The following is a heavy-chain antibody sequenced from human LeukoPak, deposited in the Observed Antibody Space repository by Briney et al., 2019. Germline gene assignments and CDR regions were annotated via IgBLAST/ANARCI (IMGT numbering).Heavy chain of an antibody. V-gene: IGHV3-33*01. D-gene: IGHD2-2*01. CDR1: GFTFSSYG. CDR3: ARGGRYQLLESFDY. J-gene: IGHJ4*02. CDR2: IWYDGSNK. Sequence: PGGSLRLSCAASGFTFSSYGMHWVRQAPGKGLEWVAVIWYDGSNKYYADSVKGRFTISRDNSKNTLYLQMNSLRAEGTAVYYCARGGRYQLLESFDYWGQGTLVTVSS.